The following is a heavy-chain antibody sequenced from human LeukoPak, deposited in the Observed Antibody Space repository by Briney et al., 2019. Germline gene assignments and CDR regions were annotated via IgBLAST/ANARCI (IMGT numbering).Heavy chain of an antibody. Sequence: GGSLRLSCAASGFTFSNYWMSWVRQAPGKGLEWVSGISGSGDNTYCADSVKGRFTISRDNSKNTLYVQVNSLGTEDTAAYYCAKGSYYDSSGSFYFDYWGQGTLVTVSS. CDR2: ISGSGDNT. CDR3: AKGSYYDSSGSFYFDY. CDR1: GFTFSNYW. D-gene: IGHD3-22*01. V-gene: IGHV3-23*01. J-gene: IGHJ4*02.